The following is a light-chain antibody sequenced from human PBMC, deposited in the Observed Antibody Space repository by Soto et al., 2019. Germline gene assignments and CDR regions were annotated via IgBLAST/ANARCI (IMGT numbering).Light chain of an antibody. Sequence: QSVLTQSPSASGTPGQRVTISCSGSHSNSGSNYVYWYQQLPGTAPKLLIYSNDQRPSGVPDRFSGSKSGATASLAISGLRSDDEADYYCVSWDNSLRGRVFGGGTKLTVL. V-gene: IGLV1-47*02. J-gene: IGLJ3*02. CDR2: SND. CDR3: VSWDNSLRGRV. CDR1: HSNSGSNY.